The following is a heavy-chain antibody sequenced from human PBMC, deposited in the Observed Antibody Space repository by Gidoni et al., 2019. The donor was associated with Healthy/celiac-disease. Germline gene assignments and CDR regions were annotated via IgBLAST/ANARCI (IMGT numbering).Heavy chain of an antibody. Sequence: QVQLVQSGAEVKKPGDSLKVSCKAYGYTCTSYYMHWVRQAPGQGLEWMGIINPSVGSTSYAQKFQGRVTMTRDTSTSTVYMELSSLRSDDTAVYYCARGSKLTGNWFDPWGQGTLVTVSS. CDR2: INPSVGST. CDR3: ARGSKLTGNWFDP. V-gene: IGHV1-46*01. CDR1: GYTCTSYY. D-gene: IGHD7-27*01. J-gene: IGHJ5*02.